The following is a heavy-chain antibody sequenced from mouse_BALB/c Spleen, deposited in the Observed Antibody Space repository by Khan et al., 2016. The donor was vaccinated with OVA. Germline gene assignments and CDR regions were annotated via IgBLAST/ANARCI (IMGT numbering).Heavy chain of an antibody. CDR3: TRYYGSPHYFDY. J-gene: IGHJ2*01. CDR1: GYTFTNYW. Sequence: LQQPGSELVRPGASVRLSCKASGYTFTNYWMHWVKQRPGQGLEWIGNIYPGNGNTNYDEKFKNRATLTVDTSSTTAYVYLSSLTSEDSAVYYCTRYYGSPHYFDYWGQGTTLTVSS. CDR2: IYPGNGNT. D-gene: IGHD1-1*01. V-gene: IGHV1S22*01.